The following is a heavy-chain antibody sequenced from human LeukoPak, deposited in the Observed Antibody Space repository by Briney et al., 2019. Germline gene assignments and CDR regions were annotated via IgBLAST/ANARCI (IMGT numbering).Heavy chain of an antibody. J-gene: IGHJ6*02. CDR2: IYYSGST. CDR3: ARARFWGFHYGMDV. D-gene: IGHD3-16*01. CDR1: GGSISSSSYY. Sequence: SETLSLTCTVSGGSISSSSYYWGWIRQPPGKGLEWIGSIYYSGSTNYNPSLKSRVTISVDTSKNQFSLKLSSVTAADTAVYYCARARFWGFHYGMDVWGQGTTVTVSS. V-gene: IGHV4-39*07.